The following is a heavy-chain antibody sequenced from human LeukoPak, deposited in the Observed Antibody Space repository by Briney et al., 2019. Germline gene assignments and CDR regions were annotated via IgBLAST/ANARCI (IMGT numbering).Heavy chain of an antibody. V-gene: IGHV3-23*01. D-gene: IGHD2-2*01. Sequence: GGSLRLSCAASGFTFSSYAMSWVRQAPGKGLEWASAISGSGGSTYYADSVKGRFTISRDNSKNTLYLQMNSLSAEDTAVYYCAINIVVVPAAMRGGDYWGQGTLVTVSS. CDR3: AINIVVVPAAMRGGDY. CDR1: GFTFSSYA. CDR2: ISGSGGST. J-gene: IGHJ4*02.